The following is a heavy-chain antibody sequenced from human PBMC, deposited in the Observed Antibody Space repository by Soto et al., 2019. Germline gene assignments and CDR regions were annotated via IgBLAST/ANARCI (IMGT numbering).Heavy chain of an antibody. V-gene: IGHV3-48*01. J-gene: IGHJ4*02. Sequence: GGSLRLSCAASEFTLSSFSMNWVRQAPGKGLEWVSYISSSSSTIYYADSVKGRFTVSRDNAKNSLYLQMNSLRAEDTAVYYCARDPATSDYWGQGTLVTVSS. CDR1: EFTLSSFS. CDR3: ARDPATSDY. CDR2: ISSSSSTI.